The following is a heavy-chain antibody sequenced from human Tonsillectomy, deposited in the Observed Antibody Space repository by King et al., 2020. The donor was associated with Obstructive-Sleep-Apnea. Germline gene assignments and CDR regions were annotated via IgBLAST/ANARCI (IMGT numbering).Heavy chain of an antibody. CDR3: AKEGGGSGIYWIDS. CDR2: INTRGTT. V-gene: IGHV3-23*04. Sequence: VQLVESGGGMVQPGGSLRLSGLASGFTFSNYAISWVRQAPGKGLQWVSAINTRGTTFYAGPGGGRCTISRDNSKYTVNLQVNSLRAEDTALYYCAKEGGGSGIYWIDSWGQGTLVTVSS. D-gene: IGHD3-10*01. J-gene: IGHJ4*02. CDR1: GFTFSNYA.